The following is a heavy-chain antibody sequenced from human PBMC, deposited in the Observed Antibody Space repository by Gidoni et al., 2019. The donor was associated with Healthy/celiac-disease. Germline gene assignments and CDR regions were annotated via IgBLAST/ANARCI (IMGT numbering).Heavy chain of an antibody. Sequence: QVQLQESGPGLVQPSETLSLTCTVSVGSISSSYWSWIRQPPGKGLEWIGYIYYSGSTNYNPPLKSRVTISVDTSKNQFSLKLSAVTAADTAVYYCARTYYDFWSGYYHFDYWGQGTLVTVSS. J-gene: IGHJ4*02. CDR3: ARTYYDFWSGYYHFDY. CDR2: IYYSGST. CDR1: VGSISSSY. V-gene: IGHV4-59*01. D-gene: IGHD3-3*01.